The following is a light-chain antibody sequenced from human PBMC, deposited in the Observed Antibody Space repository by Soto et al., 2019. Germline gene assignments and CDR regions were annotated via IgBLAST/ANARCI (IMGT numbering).Light chain of an antibody. V-gene: IGKV1-39*01. Sequence: DIQMTQSPSSLSASVGDRVTITCRASQNIASYLNWYQQKPGKAPSLLIYTASSLQSGVSSRFSGSGSGTDFTLTISSLQPEDSAVYYCQQSSNSPPAFGGGTKVEIK. CDR2: TAS. CDR1: QNIASY. CDR3: QQSSNSPPA. J-gene: IGKJ4*01.